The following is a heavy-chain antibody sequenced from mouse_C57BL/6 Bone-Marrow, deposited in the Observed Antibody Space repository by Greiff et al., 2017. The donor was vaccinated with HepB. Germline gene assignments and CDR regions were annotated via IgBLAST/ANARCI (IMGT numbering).Heavy chain of an antibody. Sequence: EVNVVESGGGLVKPGGSLKLSCAASGFTFSSYTMSWVRQTPEKRLEWVATISGGGGNTYYPDSVKGRFTISRDNAKNSLYLQMSSLRSEDTALYYCARPSNDYDVRYYAMDYWGQGTSVTVSS. CDR3: ARPSNDYDVRYYAMDY. CDR2: ISGGGGNT. CDR1: GFTFSSYT. J-gene: IGHJ4*01. D-gene: IGHD2-4*01. V-gene: IGHV5-9*01.